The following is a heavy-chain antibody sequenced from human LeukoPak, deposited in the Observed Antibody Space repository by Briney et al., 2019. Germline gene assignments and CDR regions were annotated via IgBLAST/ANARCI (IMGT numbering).Heavy chain of an antibody. D-gene: IGHD6-6*01. CDR2: IIPIFGTA. CDR1: GGTFSSYA. V-gene: IGHV1-69*13. CDR3: ARHMYSSSSGEGLNY. Sequence: SVKVSCKASGGTFSSYAISWVRQAPGQGLEWMGGIIPIFGTANYAQKFQGRVTITADESTSTAYMELSSLRSEDTAVYYCARHMYSSSSGEGLNYWGQGTLVTVSS. J-gene: IGHJ4*02.